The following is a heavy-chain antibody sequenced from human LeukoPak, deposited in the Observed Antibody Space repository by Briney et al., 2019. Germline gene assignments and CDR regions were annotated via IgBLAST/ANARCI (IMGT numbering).Heavy chain of an antibody. Sequence: PSETLSLTCTVSGGSISSGRNYWTWIRQPAGKGLEWIGRIYIFSGSTNYNPSLKSRVTISVDTSKNQFSLKLSSVTAADTAVYYCARGVGAVTTRRWFDPWGQGTLVTVSS. D-gene: IGHD4-17*01. J-gene: IGHJ5*02. V-gene: IGHV4-61*02. CDR1: GGSISSGRNY. CDR3: ARGVGAVTTRRWFDP. CDR2: IYIFSGST.